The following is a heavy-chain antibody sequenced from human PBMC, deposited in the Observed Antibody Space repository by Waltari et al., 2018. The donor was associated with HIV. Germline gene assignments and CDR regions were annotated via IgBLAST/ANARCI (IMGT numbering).Heavy chain of an antibody. V-gene: IGHV4-34*01. CDR2: VSHSGET. CDR3: ARGSQHHDP. Sequence: QVQLQQWGTGLLKPSGTLSLRCAIYGTSFSGYYWSWIRQSLALCLEWIVEVSHSGETNSYPSCQGRVSISTDISKHLLSLHLTSLTAADTGAYFRARGSQHHDPWGQGTPVTVSS. J-gene: IGHJ5*02. CDR1: GTSFSGYY.